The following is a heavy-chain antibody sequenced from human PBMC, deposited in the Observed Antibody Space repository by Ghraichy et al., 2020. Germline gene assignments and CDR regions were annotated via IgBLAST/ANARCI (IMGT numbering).Heavy chain of an antibody. CDR1: GGSISNSNW. D-gene: IGHD3-10*01. CDR3: ARDMRYYGSGTYLLHGMDV. J-gene: IGHJ6*02. CDR2: IYHTGST. V-gene: IGHV4-4*02. Sequence: SETLSLTCTVSGGSISNSNWWSWVRQPPGKGLEWIGDIYHTGSTDFNPSLKSRLTISVDKSKNHFSLKVTSVTAADTAVYYCARDMRYYGSGTYLLHGMDVWGQGTTVTVSS.